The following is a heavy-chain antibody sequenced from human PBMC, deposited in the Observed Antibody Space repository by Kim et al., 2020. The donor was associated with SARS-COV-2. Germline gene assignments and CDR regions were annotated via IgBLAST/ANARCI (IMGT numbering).Heavy chain of an antibody. J-gene: IGHJ3*02. CDR1: GFTFSSYE. V-gene: IGHV3-48*03. CDR2: ISSSGSTI. Sequence: GGSLRLSCAASGFTFSSYEMNWVRQAPGKGLEWVSYISSSGSTIYYADSVKGRFTISRDNAKNSLYLQMNSLRAEDTAVYYCARDCSGCPSAFDIWGQGTMVTVSS. CDR3: ARDCSGCPSAFDI. D-gene: IGHD6-19*01.